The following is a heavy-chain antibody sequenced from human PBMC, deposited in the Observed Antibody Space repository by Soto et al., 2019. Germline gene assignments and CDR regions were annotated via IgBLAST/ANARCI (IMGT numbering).Heavy chain of an antibody. D-gene: IGHD3-3*01. V-gene: IGHV3-33*01. CDR3: TTLSITIFGVVLMDV. CDR1: GFTFSSYG. CDR2: IWYDGSNK. J-gene: IGHJ6*02. Sequence: GGSLRLSCAASGFTFSSYGMHWVRQAPGKGLEWVAVIWYDGSNKYYADSVKGRFTISRDNSKNTLYLQMNSLRVEDTAVYYCTTLSITIFGVVLMDVWGQGTTVTVSS.